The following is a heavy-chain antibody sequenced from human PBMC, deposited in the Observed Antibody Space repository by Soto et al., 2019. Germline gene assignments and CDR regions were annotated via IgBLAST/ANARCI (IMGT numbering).Heavy chain of an antibody. Sequence: GGSLRLSCAASGFTFSSYAMSWVRQAPGKGLEWVSAISGSGGSTYYADSVKGRFTISRDNSKNTLYLQMNSLRAEDTAVYYCAKGKGYSGSYYVAFYYFDYWGQGTLVTVSS. CDR2: ISGSGGST. CDR3: AKGKGYSGSYYVAFYYFDY. V-gene: IGHV3-23*01. CDR1: GFTFSSYA. J-gene: IGHJ4*02. D-gene: IGHD1-26*01.